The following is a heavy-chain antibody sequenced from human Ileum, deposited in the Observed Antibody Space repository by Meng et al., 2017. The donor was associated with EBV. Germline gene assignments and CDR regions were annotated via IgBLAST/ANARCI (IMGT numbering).Heavy chain of an antibody. V-gene: IGHV7-4-1*01. CDR1: GYTFTSSC. Sequence: QVPLVQSGSELKKPGDSVKVSCQAAGYTFTSSCMNWVRRAPGQGLEWMGWININTGNPTYAQGFTGRFVFSLDTSVSTAYLQIDSLKADDTAIYYCARGNGWRFDYWGQGTLVTVSS. CDR3: ARGNGWRFDY. CDR2: ININTGNP. D-gene: IGHD6-19*01. J-gene: IGHJ4*02.